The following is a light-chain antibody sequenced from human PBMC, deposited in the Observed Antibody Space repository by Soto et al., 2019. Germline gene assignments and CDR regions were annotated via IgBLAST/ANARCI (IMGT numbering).Light chain of an antibody. CDR3: SSNAGSNNLV. J-gene: IGLJ2*01. V-gene: IGLV2-8*01. Sequence: QSALTQPPSASGSPGQSVTISCTGISSDVGSYIYVSWYQQHPGKAPNLMIYEVSKRPPGVPDRFSGSMSGKTASLTVSGLQAEDEADYYCSSNAGSNNLVFGGGTKVTVL. CDR1: SSDVGSYIY. CDR2: EVS.